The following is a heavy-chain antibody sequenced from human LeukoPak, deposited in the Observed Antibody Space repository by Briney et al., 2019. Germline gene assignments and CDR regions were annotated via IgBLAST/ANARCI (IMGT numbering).Heavy chain of an antibody. J-gene: IGHJ4*02. CDR3: AKDLGQAPGYFDY. CDR2: ISGSGGST. CDR1: GFTFSSYG. Sequence: PGGTLRLSCAASGFTFSSYGMSWVRQAPGKGLEWVSAISGSGGSTYYADSVKGRFTISRDNSKNTLYLQMNSLRAEDTAVYYCAKDLGQAPGYFDYWGQGTLVTVSS. V-gene: IGHV3-23*01.